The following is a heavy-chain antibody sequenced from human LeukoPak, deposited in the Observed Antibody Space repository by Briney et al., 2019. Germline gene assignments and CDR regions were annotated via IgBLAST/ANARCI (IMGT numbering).Heavy chain of an antibody. CDR3: AREDSSGWYPNSFDP. D-gene: IGHD6-19*01. J-gene: IGHJ5*02. V-gene: IGHV1-18*01. CDR1: GYTFTSYG. CDR2: ISAYNGNT. Sequence: ASVKVSCKASGYTFTSYGISWVRQAPGQGLEWMGWISAYNGNTNYAQKLQGRVTMTTDTSTSTAYMELRSLRSDDTAVYYCAREDSSGWYPNSFDPWGQGTLVTVSS.